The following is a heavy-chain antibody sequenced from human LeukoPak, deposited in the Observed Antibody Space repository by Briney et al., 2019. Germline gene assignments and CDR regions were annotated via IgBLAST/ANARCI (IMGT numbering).Heavy chain of an antibody. CDR3: ARDPNWDDAFDI. J-gene: IGHJ3*02. V-gene: IGHV3-30-3*01. Sequence: PGGSLRLSCAASGFTFSSYAMHWVRQAPDKGLEWVAVISYDGSNKYYADSVKGRFTISRDNSKNTLYLQMNSLRAEDTAVYYCARDPNWDDAFDIWGQGTMVTVSS. CDR2: ISYDGSNK. CDR1: GFTFSSYA. D-gene: IGHD7-27*01.